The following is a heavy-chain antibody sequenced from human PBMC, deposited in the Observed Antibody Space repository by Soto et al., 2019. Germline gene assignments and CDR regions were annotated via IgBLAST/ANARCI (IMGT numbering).Heavy chain of an antibody. D-gene: IGHD2-15*01. CDR2: INPSGGST. CDR3: ARVYCSGGSCYGIDY. CDR1: GYTFTTYY. J-gene: IGHJ4*02. Sequence: ASVKVSCKASGYTFTTYYMHLVRQAPGQGLEWMGIINPSGGSTSYAQKFQGRVTMTRDTSTSTVYMELSSLRSEDTAVYYCARVYCSGGSCYGIDYWGQGTLVTVSS. V-gene: IGHV1-46*01.